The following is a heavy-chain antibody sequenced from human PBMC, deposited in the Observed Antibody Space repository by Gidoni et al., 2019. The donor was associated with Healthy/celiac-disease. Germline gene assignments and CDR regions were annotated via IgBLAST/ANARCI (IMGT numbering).Heavy chain of an antibody. Sequence: QLVESGGGLVKPGGSLRLSCAASGFTFSDFYMSWFRQAPGKGLEWVSYISSSATTIYYADSVRGRFTISRDNAKNSLYLQMSSLRAEDTAVYYCARDQEITFGGLIASDYWGQGTLVTVSS. D-gene: IGHD3-16*02. V-gene: IGHV3-11*01. CDR1: GFTFSDFY. CDR2: ISSSATTI. J-gene: IGHJ4*02. CDR3: ARDQEITFGGLIASDY.